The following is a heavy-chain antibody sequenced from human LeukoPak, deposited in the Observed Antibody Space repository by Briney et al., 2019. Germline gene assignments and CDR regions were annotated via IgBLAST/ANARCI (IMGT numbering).Heavy chain of an antibody. CDR3: ARAGATISHWNWRNDAFDI. Sequence: GGSLRLSCAASGFTFSSYSMNWVRQAPGKGLEWVSSISSSSSYIYYTDSVKGRFTISRDNAKNSLYLQMNSLRAEDTAVYYCARAGATISHWNWRNDAFDIWGQGTMVTVSS. D-gene: IGHD1-26*01. CDR1: GFTFSSYS. V-gene: IGHV3-21*01. J-gene: IGHJ3*02. CDR2: ISSSSSYI.